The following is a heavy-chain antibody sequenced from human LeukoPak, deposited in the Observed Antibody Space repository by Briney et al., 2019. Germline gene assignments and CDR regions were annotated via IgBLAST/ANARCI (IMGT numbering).Heavy chain of an antibody. J-gene: IGHJ5*02. CDR3: TRDAGLRFLEWLPWFDP. V-gene: IGHV3-49*04. CDR1: EFTFSSYS. D-gene: IGHD3-3*01. CDR2: IRSKAYGGTT. Sequence: GGSLRLSCAASEFTFSSYSMNWVRQAPGKGLEWVGFIRSKAYGGTTEYAASVKGRFTISRDDSKSIAYLQMNSLKTEDTAVYYCTRDAGLRFLEWLPWFDPWGQGTLVTVSS.